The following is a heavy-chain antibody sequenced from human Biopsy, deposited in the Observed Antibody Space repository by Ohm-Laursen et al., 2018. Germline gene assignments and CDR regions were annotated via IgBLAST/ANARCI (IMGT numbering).Heavy chain of an antibody. V-gene: IGHV4-38-2*01. J-gene: IGHJ6*02. CDR2: IYYDGIT. CDR3: ARVAGGYAYYYGMDV. Sequence: SDTLSLTCVVSGYSVTNDYYWGWIRQPPGKGLEWIGNIYYDGITYYNPSLKSRVAMSVDTSKNQFSLRLTSVTDADTAVYYCARVAGGYAYYYGMDVWGQGTTVIVSS. D-gene: IGHD5-12*01. CDR1: GYSVTNDYY.